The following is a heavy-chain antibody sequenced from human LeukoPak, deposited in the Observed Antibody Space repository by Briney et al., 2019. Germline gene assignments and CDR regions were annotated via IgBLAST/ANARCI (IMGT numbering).Heavy chain of an antibody. CDR1: GFTFSSYA. D-gene: IGHD2-15*01. J-gene: IGHJ4*02. CDR2: ISGSGGST. Sequence: GGSLRLSCAASGFTFSSYAMSWVRQAPGKGLEWVSAISGSGGSTYHADSVKGRFTISRDNSKNTLYLQMNSLRAEDTAVYYCAKRPLPDCSGGSCYYGYWGQGTLVTVSS. V-gene: IGHV3-23*01. CDR3: AKRPLPDCSGGSCYYGY.